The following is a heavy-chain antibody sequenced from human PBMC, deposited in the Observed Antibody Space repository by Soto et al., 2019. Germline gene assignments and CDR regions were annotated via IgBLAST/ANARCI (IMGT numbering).Heavy chain of an antibody. J-gene: IGHJ5*02. V-gene: IGHV3-48*01. CDR1: GFTFSSYS. Sequence: EVQLVESGGGLVQPGGSLRLSCAASGFTFSSYSMNWVRQAPGKGLEWVSYISSSSSTIYYADSVKGRFTISRDNAKNSLYLQRNSLRAEDTAVYYCAREGSSGWNGLTWFDPWGQVTLVTVAS. CDR2: ISSSSSTI. CDR3: AREGSSGWNGLTWFDP. D-gene: IGHD6-19*01.